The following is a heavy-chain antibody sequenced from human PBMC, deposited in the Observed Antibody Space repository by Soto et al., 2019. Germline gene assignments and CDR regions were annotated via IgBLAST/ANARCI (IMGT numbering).Heavy chain of an antibody. CDR2: ISSSSSTI. J-gene: IGHJ4*02. CDR3: ARGGRGSYYQVQLGDFDY. D-gene: IGHD1-26*01. CDR1: GFTFSSYS. Sequence: GGSLRLSCAASGFTFSSYSMNWVRQAPGKGLEWVSYISSSSSTIYYADSVKGRFPISRDNAKNSLYLQMNSLRDEDTAVYYCARGGRGSYYQVQLGDFDYWGQGTLVTVSS. V-gene: IGHV3-48*02.